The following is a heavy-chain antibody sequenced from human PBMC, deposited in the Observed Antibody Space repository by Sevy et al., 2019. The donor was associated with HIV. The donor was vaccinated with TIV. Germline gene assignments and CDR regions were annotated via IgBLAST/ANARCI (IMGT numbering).Heavy chain of an antibody. D-gene: IGHD6-13*01. Sequence: GGSLRLSCAASGFTLSNYWMNWVRQAPGTGLEWVANIKQDGSEKYYEESVKGRLAISRDNAKNSLYLHMNRLRAEDTAVYYCARDWGSSSHWGQGTLVTVSS. V-gene: IGHV3-7*01. J-gene: IGHJ4*02. CDR1: GFTLSNYW. CDR2: IKQDGSEK. CDR3: ARDWGSSSH.